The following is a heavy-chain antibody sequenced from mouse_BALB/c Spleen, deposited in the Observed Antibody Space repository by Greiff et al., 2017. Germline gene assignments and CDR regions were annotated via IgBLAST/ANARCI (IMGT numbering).Heavy chain of an antibody. CDR3: AREGRDAMDY. D-gene: IGHD3-3*01. CDR2: IYPGSGST. J-gene: IGHJ4*01. CDR1: GYNFTSYW. Sequence: QVQLQQPGAELVKPGTSVKLSCKASGYNFTSYWINWVKLRPGQGLEWIGDIYPGSGSTNYIEKFKSKATLTVDTSSSTAYMQLSSLASEDSALYYCAREGRDAMDYWGQGTSVTVSS. V-gene: IGHV1-55*01.